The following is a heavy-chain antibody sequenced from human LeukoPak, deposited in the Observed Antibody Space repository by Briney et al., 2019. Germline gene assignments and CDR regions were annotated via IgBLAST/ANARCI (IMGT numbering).Heavy chain of an antibody. CDR1: GYTFTSYY. V-gene: IGHV1-46*01. Sequence: GASVKVSCKASGYTFTSYYMHWVRQAPGQGLEWMGIINPSGGSTSYAQKFQGRVTMTRDTSTSTVYMELSSLRSEDTAVYYCARGRITIFGVDPYFDYWGQGTLVTVSS. CDR3: ARGRITIFGVDPYFDY. J-gene: IGHJ4*02. CDR2: INPSGGST. D-gene: IGHD3-3*01.